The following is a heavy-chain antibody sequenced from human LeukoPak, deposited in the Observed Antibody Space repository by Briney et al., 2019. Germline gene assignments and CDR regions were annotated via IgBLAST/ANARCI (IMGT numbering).Heavy chain of an antibody. CDR3: ARDLGVSNGDEFDN. J-gene: IGHJ4*02. V-gene: IGHV4-4*07. CDR1: GGSISNYY. Sequence: ASETLSLTCTVSGGSISNYYYSWIRQSAGKGLEWIGRIYASGNTSYNPSLKSRVTMSVDMSKNQFSLKLNSVTAADTAVYYCARDLGVSNGDEFDNWGPGTLVTVSS. D-gene: IGHD3-16*01. CDR2: IYASGNT.